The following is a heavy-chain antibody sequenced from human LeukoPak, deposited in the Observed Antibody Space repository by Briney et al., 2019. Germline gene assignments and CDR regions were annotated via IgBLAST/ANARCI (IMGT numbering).Heavy chain of an antibody. Sequence: PGGSLRLSCAASGFTFSSYAMSWVRQAPGKGLEWVSAISGSGGSTYYADSVKGRFTISRDNAKNSLYLQMNSLKTEDTAVYYCTTAGITIFGVVTQEFDYWGQGTLVTVSS. J-gene: IGHJ4*02. V-gene: IGHV3-23*01. CDR1: GFTFSSYA. CDR3: TTAGITIFGVVTQEFDY. D-gene: IGHD3-3*01. CDR2: ISGSGGST.